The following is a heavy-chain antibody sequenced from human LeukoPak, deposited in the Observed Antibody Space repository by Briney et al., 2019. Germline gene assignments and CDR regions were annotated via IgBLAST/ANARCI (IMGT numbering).Heavy chain of an antibody. D-gene: IGHD6-13*01. V-gene: IGHV4-30-2*01. CDR2: IYQSGST. Sequence: PSETLSLTCTVSGGSISSGGYYWSWIRQTPGKGLEWIGYIYQSGSTYDNPSLKSRVTISLDRSKNQFSLNLTSVTAADTAVYYCARGGISSWYDRHYYYGMDVWGQGTTVTVSS. CDR3: ARGGISSWYDRHYYYGMDV. CDR1: GGSISSGGYY. J-gene: IGHJ6*02.